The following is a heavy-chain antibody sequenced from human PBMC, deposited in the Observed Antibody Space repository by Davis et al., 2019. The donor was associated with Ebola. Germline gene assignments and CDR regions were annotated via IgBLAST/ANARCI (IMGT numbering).Heavy chain of an antibody. J-gene: IGHJ4*02. CDR1: GFTVSSNY. Sequence: GESLKISCAASGFTVSSNYMSWVRQAPGKGLEWVSVIYSGGSTYYADSVKGRFTISRDNSKNTLYLQMNSLRAEDTAVYYCARAGPYDSSGPVDYWGQGTLVTVSS. D-gene: IGHD3-22*01. CDR2: IYSGGST. CDR3: ARAGPYDSSGPVDY. V-gene: IGHV3-53*01.